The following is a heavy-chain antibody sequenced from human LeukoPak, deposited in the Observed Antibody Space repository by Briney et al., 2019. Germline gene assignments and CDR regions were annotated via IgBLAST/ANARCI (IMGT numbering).Heavy chain of an antibody. Sequence: GGSLRLSCAASGVSFSSYWMSWVRQAPGKGLEWVANIKQDGSEKYYVDSVKGRFTISRDNAKNSLYLQMNSLRAEDTAVYYCARHLDGDSTAYYFDYWGQGTLVTVSS. D-gene: IGHD5-12*01. CDR3: ARHLDGDSTAYYFDY. CDR2: IKQDGSEK. V-gene: IGHV3-7*04. CDR1: GVSFSSYW. J-gene: IGHJ4*02.